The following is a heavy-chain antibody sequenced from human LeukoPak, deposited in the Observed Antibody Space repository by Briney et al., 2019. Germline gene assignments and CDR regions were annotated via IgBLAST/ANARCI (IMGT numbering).Heavy chain of an antibody. V-gene: IGHV1-8*03. CDR1: GYTFTSYD. D-gene: IGHD3-3*01. J-gene: IGHJ6*03. CDR3: ARVSVLRFLEWLHYYMDV. CDR2: MNPNSGNT. Sequence: ASVKVSCKASGYTFTSYDINWVRQATGQGLEWMGWMNPNSGNTGYAQKFQGRVTITRNTSISTANMELSSLRSEDTAVYYCARVSVLRFLEWLHYYMDVWGKGTTVTVSS.